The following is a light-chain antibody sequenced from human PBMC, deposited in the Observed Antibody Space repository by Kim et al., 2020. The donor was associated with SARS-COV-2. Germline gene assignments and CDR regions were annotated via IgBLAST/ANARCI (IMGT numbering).Light chain of an antibody. CDR3: NSRDSNDNVV. V-gene: IGLV3-19*01. Sequence: VAFGQTVRITCQGDSLRIYYATRYQQKPGQAPIIVIYGKNNRPSGIPDRFSGSSSGNTASLTITGTQAGDEADYYCNSRDSNDNVVFGGGTKLTVL. CDR1: SLRIYY. CDR2: GKN. J-gene: IGLJ2*01.